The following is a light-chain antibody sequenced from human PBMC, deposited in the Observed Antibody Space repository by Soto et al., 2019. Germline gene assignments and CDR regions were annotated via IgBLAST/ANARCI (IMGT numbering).Light chain of an antibody. CDR3: AAWDDSLTAWL. Sequence: QSVLTQPPSASGTPGQRITISCSGGTSNIGSNTVSWYQQVPGTAPKVLISANDQRPSGVPDRFSGSKSGTSASLAISGLQSADEADYYCAAWDDSLTAWLFGGGTKLTVL. CDR1: TSNIGSNT. V-gene: IGLV1-44*01. CDR2: AND. J-gene: IGLJ3*02.